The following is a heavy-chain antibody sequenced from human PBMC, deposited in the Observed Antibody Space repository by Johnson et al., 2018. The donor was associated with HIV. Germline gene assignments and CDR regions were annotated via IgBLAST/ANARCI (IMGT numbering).Heavy chain of an antibody. D-gene: IGHD1-26*01. V-gene: IGHV3-30*02. CDR1: GFTFSSYG. CDR2: IRYDGSNK. J-gene: IGHJ3*02. Sequence: QEKLVESGGGVVQPGGSLRLSCAASGFTFSSYGMHWVRQAPGKGLEWVAFIRYDGSNKYYADSVKGRFTISRDNSKNTLYLQMNSLRAEDTAVYYCAKGRWEATTYDDAFDIWGQGTMVTVSS. CDR3: AKGRWEATTYDDAFDI.